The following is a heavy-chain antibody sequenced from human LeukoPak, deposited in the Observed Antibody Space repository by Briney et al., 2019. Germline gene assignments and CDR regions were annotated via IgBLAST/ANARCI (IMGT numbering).Heavy chain of an antibody. CDR3: ARGGIAARLIDY. CDR1: GYSISSGYY. Sequence: SETLSLTCTVSGYSISSGYYWGWIRQPPGKGLEWIGSIYHSGSTYYNPSPKSRVTISVDTSKNQFSLKLSSVTAADTAVYYCARGGIAARLIDYWGQGTLVTVSS. V-gene: IGHV4-38-2*02. CDR2: IYHSGST. J-gene: IGHJ4*02. D-gene: IGHD6-6*01.